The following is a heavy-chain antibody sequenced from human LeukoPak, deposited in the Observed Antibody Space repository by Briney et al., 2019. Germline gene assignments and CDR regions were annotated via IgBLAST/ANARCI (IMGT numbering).Heavy chain of an antibody. D-gene: IGHD3-10*01. CDR2: ISSSSSYI. V-gene: IGHV3-21*04. Sequence: GGSLRLSCAASGFTFSSYSMNWVRQAPGKGLEWVSSISSSSSYIYYADSAKGRFTISRDNAKNSLYLQMNSLRAEDTAVYYCASDRGENPEDFDCWGQGTLVTVSS. J-gene: IGHJ4*02. CDR3: ASDRGENPEDFDC. CDR1: GFTFSSYS.